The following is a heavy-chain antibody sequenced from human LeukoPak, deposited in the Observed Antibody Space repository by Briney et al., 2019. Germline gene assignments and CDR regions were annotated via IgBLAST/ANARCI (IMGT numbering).Heavy chain of an antibody. D-gene: IGHD4-23*01. CDR3: ARPRNPMVVTPTSRTYFFDS. Sequence: ASVKVSCKASGYTFTVYYMHWVRQAPGQGLEWMGWINPNSGGTNFAQKFQGRVTVTRDTSISVVYMELSGLRSDDTAVYYCARPRNPMVVTPTSRTYFFDSWGQGTLVTVSS. CDR2: INPNSGGT. V-gene: IGHV1-2*02. CDR1: GYTFTVYY. J-gene: IGHJ4*02.